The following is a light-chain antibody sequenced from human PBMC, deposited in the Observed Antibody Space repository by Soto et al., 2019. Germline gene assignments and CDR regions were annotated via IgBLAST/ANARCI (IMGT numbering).Light chain of an antibody. CDR2: GAS. V-gene: IGKV3-20*01. CDR1: QSLRSSY. Sequence: PGERATLSCWTSQSLRSSYLAWYQRKPAQAPRLLMFGASRRATGIPDRFNGSGSGTDFILTISRLEPEDVAVYYCQQHGTSPYTFGQGTLREIK. CDR3: QQHGTSPYT. J-gene: IGKJ2*01.